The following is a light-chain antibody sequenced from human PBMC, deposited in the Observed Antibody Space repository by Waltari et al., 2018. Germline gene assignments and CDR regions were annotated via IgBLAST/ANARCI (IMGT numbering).Light chain of an antibody. CDR1: SLRSYY. V-gene: IGLV3-19*01. CDR3: NSRDSSGNHQV. CDR2: GKN. Sequence: SSELTQDPAVSVALGQTVRITCQGESLRSYYASWYQQKPGQAPVLVIYGKNNRPSGIPDRFSGSSSGNTASLTITGAQAEDEADYYCNSRDSSGNHQVFGTGTKVTVL. J-gene: IGLJ1*01.